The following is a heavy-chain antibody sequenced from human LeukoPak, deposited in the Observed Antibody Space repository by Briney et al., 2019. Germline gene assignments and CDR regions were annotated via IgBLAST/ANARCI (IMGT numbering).Heavy chain of an antibody. Sequence: PGGSLRLSCAASGFTFSSYSMNWVRQAPGKGLEWVSSISSSSSYIYYADSVKGRFTISRDNAKNSLYLQMNSLRAEDTAVYYCARDLGDFWSGYYPLFWYWGQGTLVTVSS. CDR1: GFTFSSYS. CDR2: ISSSSSYI. J-gene: IGHJ4*02. D-gene: IGHD3-3*01. V-gene: IGHV3-21*01. CDR3: ARDLGDFWSGYYPLFWY.